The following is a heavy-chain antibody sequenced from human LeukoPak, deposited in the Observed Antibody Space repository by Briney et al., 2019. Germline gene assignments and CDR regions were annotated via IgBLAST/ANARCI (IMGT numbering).Heavy chain of an antibody. Sequence: SETLSLTCTVSGGSISSYYWSWIRQPPGKGLEWIGYIYYSGSTNYNPSLKSRVTVSVDTSKNQFSLKLSSVTAADTAVYYCARGKVEVAGTNYYGMDVWGQGTTVTVSS. CDR2: IYYSGST. CDR1: GGSISSYY. D-gene: IGHD6-19*01. V-gene: IGHV4-59*01. CDR3: ARGKVEVAGTNYYGMDV. J-gene: IGHJ6*02.